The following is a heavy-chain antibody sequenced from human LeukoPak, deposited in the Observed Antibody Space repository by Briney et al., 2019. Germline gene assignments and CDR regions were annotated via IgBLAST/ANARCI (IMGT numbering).Heavy chain of an antibody. Sequence: PSETLFLTCTVSGGSISNFYWSWIRQPAGKGLEWIGRIYTSGTTNYNPSLKSRVTMSLDTSKNQFSLKLTSVTAADTAVYYCAQCYYDFWTGPLGYWGQGTLVTVSS. J-gene: IGHJ4*02. CDR2: IYTSGTT. CDR1: GGSISNFY. CDR3: AQCYYDFWTGPLGY. D-gene: IGHD3-3*01. V-gene: IGHV4-4*07.